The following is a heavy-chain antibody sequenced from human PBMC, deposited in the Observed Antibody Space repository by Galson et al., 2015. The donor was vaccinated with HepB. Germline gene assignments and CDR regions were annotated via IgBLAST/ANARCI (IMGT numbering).Heavy chain of an antibody. J-gene: IGHJ4*02. Sequence: SVKVSCKASGYTFTGYYIHWVRQVPGQGLEWMGRINPNSGGTNYAQEFQDRVTMTRDTSISTAYMELRRLRSDDTAVYYCTSQPLYCSRTSCYYYFDFWGQGTLVTVSS. D-gene: IGHD2-2*01. CDR1: GYTFTGYY. V-gene: IGHV1-2*06. CDR3: TSQPLYCSRTSCYYYFDF. CDR2: INPNSGGT.